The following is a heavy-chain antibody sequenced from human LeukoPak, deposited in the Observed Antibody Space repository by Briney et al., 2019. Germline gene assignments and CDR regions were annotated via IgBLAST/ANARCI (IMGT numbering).Heavy chain of an antibody. D-gene: IGHD1-26*01. CDR2: ISENSGDT. V-gene: IGHV3-11*06. CDR3: ARDKIVGATYFDY. J-gene: IGHJ4*02. Sequence: GGSLRLSCVASGFTFSASYMTWVRQPPGKGLEWLSYISENSGDTNYADSVKGRFTVSRDNAKNSLYLQMNSLRAEDTAVYYCARDKIVGATYFDYWGQGTLVTVSS. CDR1: GFTFSASY.